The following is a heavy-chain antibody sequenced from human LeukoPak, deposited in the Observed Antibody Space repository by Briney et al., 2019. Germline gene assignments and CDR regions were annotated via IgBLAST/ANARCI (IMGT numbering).Heavy chain of an antibody. J-gene: IGHJ3*02. CDR2: IYDSETA. CDR1: RASLIIYY. CDR3: ARLTPPRAEGSGRGFGNLDI. D-gene: IGHD6-19*01. V-gene: IGHV4-59*01. Sequence: LGALSVTRFLSRASLIIYYWSWLRPPPGRGLECIGHIYDSETASYHPSLMVRVNISMDTSKTQFSLNLTSVSAADTGIYYWARLTPPRAEGSGRGFGNLDIWGQGTMVTVSS.